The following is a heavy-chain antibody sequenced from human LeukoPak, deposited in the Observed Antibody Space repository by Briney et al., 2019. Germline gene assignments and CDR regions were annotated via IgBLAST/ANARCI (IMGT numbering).Heavy chain of an antibody. J-gene: IGHJ6*02. CDR3: ASTVGITFGGRYGMDT. CDR2: ISAYNGNT. Sequence: ASVKVSCKASGYTFTSYGISWVRQAPGQGLEWMGWISAYNGNTNYAQKLQGRVTMTTDTSTSTAYMELRSLRSDDTAVYYCASTVGITFGGRYGMDTWGQGTTVTVSS. D-gene: IGHD3-16*01. CDR1: GYTFTSYG. V-gene: IGHV1-18*01.